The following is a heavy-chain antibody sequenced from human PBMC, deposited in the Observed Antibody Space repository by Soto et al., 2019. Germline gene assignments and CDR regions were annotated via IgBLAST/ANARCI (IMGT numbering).Heavy chain of an antibody. V-gene: IGHV3-30*18. J-gene: IGHJ4*02. CDR1: GFTFSSYG. CDR2: ISYDGSNK. Sequence: GGSLRLSCAASGFTFSSYGMHWVRQAPGKGLEWVAVISYDGSNKYYADSVKGRFTISRDNSKNTLYLQMNSLRAEDTAVYYCAKDQVEQQLVREAAWGYFDYWGQGTLVTVSS. CDR3: AKDQVEQQLVREAAWGYFDY. D-gene: IGHD6-13*01.